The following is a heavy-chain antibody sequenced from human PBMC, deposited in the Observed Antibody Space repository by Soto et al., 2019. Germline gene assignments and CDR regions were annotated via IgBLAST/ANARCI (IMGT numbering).Heavy chain of an antibody. D-gene: IGHD4-17*01. V-gene: IGHV1-3*01. CDR1: GYTFTSYA. CDR2: INAGNDKT. Sequence: ASVKVSCTASGYTFTSYAMHWVRQAPGQRLEWMGWINAGNDKTKYSQKIQGRVTITRDTSASTAYMELSSLISEDTAVYYCVRGGREMTTSNWFDPWGQGTLVTVSS. J-gene: IGHJ5*02. CDR3: VRGGREMTTSNWFDP.